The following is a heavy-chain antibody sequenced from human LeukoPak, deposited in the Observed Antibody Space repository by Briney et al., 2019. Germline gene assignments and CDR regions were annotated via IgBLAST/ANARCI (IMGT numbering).Heavy chain of an antibody. J-gene: IGHJ4*02. Sequence: GGSLRLSCAASGFTFSSYAMSWVRQAPGKGLEWFSAISGSGGSTYYADSVKGRFTISRDNAKNSLYLQMNSLRAEDTALYYCAKDSLDYGSGSYPYYFDYWGQGTLVTVPS. CDR1: GFTFSSYA. D-gene: IGHD3-10*01. V-gene: IGHV3-23*01. CDR3: AKDSLDYGSGSYPYYFDY. CDR2: ISGSGGST.